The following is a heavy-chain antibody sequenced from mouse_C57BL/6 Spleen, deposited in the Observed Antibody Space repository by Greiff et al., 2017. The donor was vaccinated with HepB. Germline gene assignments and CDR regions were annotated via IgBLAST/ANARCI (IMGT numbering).Heavy chain of an antibody. V-gene: IGHV5-17*01. D-gene: IGHD1-1*01. J-gene: IGHJ4*01. CDR1: GFTFSDYG. CDR2: ISSGSSTI. CDR3: ARRPLTVPGAMDY. Sequence: DVKLVESGGGLVKPGGSLKLSCAASGFTFSDYGMHWVRQAPEKGLEWVAYISSGSSTIYYADTVKGRFTISRDNAKNTLFLQMTSLRSEDTAMYYCARRPLTVPGAMDYWGQGTSVTVSS.